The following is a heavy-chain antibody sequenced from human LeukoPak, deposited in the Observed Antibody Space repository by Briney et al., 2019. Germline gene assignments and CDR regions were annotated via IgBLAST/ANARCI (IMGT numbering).Heavy chain of an antibody. Sequence: PSETLSLTCTVSGGSISSSSYYWGWIRQPPGKGLEWIGSIYYSGSTYYNPSLKSRVTISVDTSKNQFSLKLSSVTAADTAVYYCARTIAVAGAPLDYWGQGTLVTVSS. CDR1: GGSISSSSYY. V-gene: IGHV4-39*07. D-gene: IGHD6-19*01. CDR2: IYYSGST. CDR3: ARTIAVAGAPLDY. J-gene: IGHJ4*02.